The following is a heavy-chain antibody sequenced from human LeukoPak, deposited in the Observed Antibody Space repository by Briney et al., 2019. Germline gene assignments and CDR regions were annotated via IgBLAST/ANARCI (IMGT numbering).Heavy chain of an antibody. Sequence: ASVKVSCKAFGYTFTGYYMHWVRQATGQGLGWMGWMNPNSGNTGYAQKFQGRVTMTRNTSISTAYMELSSLRSEDTAVYYCARGEYYGSGSDPTYYYYYYMDVWGKGTTVTISS. CDR2: MNPNSGNT. V-gene: IGHV1-8*02. D-gene: IGHD3-10*01. CDR3: ARGEYYGSGSDPTYYYYYYMDV. J-gene: IGHJ6*03. CDR1: GYTFTGYY.